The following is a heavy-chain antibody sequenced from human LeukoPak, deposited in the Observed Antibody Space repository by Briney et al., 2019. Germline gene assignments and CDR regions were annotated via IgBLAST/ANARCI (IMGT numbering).Heavy chain of an antibody. V-gene: IGHV3-23*01. Sequence: GGSLRLSCAASGFSFRNYAMSCVRLAPGKGLEWVAGISGSGDNTDYADSVKGRFTISRDNSKNTLYLQMNSLRAEDTAVYYCAKGIYSSGWSYFDYWGHGTLVTVSS. J-gene: IGHJ4*01. CDR2: ISGSGDNT. D-gene: IGHD6-19*01. CDR3: AKGIYSSGWSYFDY. CDR1: GFSFRNYA.